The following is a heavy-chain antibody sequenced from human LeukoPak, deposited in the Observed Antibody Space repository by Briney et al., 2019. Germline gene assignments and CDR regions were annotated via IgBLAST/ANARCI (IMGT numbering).Heavy chain of an antibody. CDR2: INPNSGGT. J-gene: IGHJ4*02. CDR3: ARDRGYSYGFDY. Sequence: ASVKVSCKASGYTFTGYYMHWVRQAPGQGLEWMGWINPNSGGTNFAQKFQGRVAMTRDTSISTAYMELSRLRPDDTAVYYCARDRGYSYGFDYWGQGTLVTVSS. V-gene: IGHV1-2*02. CDR1: GYTFTGYY. D-gene: IGHD5-18*01.